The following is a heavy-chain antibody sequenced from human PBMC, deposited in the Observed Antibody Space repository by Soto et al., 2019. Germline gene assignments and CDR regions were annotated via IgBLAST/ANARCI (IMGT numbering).Heavy chain of an antibody. Sequence: LDCASAISGSGGSTYYADSVKGRFTISRDNSKNTLYLQMNSLRAEDTAVYYCAKELRGYGDYDLGQIDYWGQGTLITVSS. CDR3: AKELRGYGDYDLGQIDY. J-gene: IGHJ4*02. D-gene: IGHD5-12*01. V-gene: IGHV3-23*01. CDR2: ISGSGGST.